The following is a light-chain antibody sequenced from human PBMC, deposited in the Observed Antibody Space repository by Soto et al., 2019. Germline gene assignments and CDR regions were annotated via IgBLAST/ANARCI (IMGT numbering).Light chain of an antibody. J-gene: IGLJ1*01. CDR3: CADAGRSTYV. V-gene: IGLV2-23*02. Sequence: QSVLTQPASVSGSPGQSITISCTGTSSDVGGYNSVSWYQQHPGKVPKVMIYEVSKRPSGVSDRFSGSKSGNTASLTISGLQAEDEADYYCCADAGRSTYVFGTGTKLTVL. CDR2: EVS. CDR1: SSDVGGYNS.